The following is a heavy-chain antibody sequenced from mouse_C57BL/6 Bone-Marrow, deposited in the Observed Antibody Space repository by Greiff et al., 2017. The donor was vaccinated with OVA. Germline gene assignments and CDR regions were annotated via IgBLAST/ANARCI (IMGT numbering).Heavy chain of an antibody. J-gene: IGHJ4*01. V-gene: IGHV5-12*01. CDR1: GFTFSDFY. CDR3: ARLDAMDY. Sequence: EVKLQESGGGLVQPGGSLKLSCAASGFTFSDFYMYWIRQTPEKRLEWVAYISNGGGSTYYTDTVKGRVTISRDNAKNALYLQMSRMKSEDRAMYCCARLDAMDYWGQGTSVTVSS. CDR2: ISNGGGST.